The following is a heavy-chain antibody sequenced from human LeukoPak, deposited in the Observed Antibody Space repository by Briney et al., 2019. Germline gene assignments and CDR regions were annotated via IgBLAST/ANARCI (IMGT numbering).Heavy chain of an antibody. CDR2: VTWSSRSK. Sequence: GGSLRLSCAASGFTVSSNYMSWVRQVPGKGLEWVSGVTWSSRSKKYADSVRGRFSISRDDANNSLFLQMNNLRPEDTALYYCAKDSEARSISWYSHFDLWGRGTLVTVSS. D-gene: IGHD6-13*01. V-gene: IGHV3-9*01. J-gene: IGHJ2*01. CDR3: AKDSEARSISWYSHFDL. CDR1: GFTVSSNY.